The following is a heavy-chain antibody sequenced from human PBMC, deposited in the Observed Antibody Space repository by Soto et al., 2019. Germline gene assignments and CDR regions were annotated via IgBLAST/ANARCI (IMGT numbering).Heavy chain of an antibody. Sequence: ASVKVSCKASGYTFTNNDVCWVRQTPGQGLEWMGWISPYSGKTNYARKFQGRVTMTTDTSTSTAYMEVRSLTSDDTAVYYCARGDYYDSSGPFLDVFDIWGQGTMVTVSS. CDR1: GYTFTNND. J-gene: IGHJ3*02. CDR2: ISPYSGKT. D-gene: IGHD3-22*01. CDR3: ARGDYYDSSGPFLDVFDI. V-gene: IGHV1-18*01.